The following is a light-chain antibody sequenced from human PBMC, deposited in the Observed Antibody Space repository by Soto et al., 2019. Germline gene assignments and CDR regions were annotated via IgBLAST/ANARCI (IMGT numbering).Light chain of an antibody. V-gene: IGKV1-5*03. Sequence: DTQMTQSPSTLSASVGDRVTITCRASQSIGNWLAWYQQKPGKAPKFLIYKASTLQSGVPSRFSGSGSGTEFTLTIISLQPDDFATYYCQQYNTSPTWTFGQGTKVEIK. J-gene: IGKJ1*01. CDR3: QQYNTSPTWT. CDR1: QSIGNW. CDR2: KAS.